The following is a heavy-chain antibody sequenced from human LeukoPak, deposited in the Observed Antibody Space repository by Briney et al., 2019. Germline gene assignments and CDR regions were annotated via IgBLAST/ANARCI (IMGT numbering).Heavy chain of an antibody. Sequence: GGSLRLSCAASGFTFSDYYINWIRQAPGKGLEWISYVSSSGATIFHADSVRGRFTISRDNTRNSLYLQMNSLRVEDTAVYYCARGPLFKYAMDVWGHGSTVTVSS. CDR3: ARGPLFKYAMDV. J-gene: IGHJ6*02. CDR1: GFTFSDYY. CDR2: VSSSGATI. V-gene: IGHV3-11*01.